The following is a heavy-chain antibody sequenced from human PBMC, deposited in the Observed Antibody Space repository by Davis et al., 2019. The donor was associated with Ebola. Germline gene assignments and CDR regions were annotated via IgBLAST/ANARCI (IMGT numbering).Heavy chain of an antibody. CDR2: IYYTATT. Sequence: SETLSLTCTVSGGSISSSSYYWGWIRQPPGKGLEWIGSIYYTATTYYNPSLQSRVTISVDTSKNQFSLKLTSVTAADTAVYYCAAYSVVVVAATPRSEYFQHWGQGTLVTVSS. V-gene: IGHV4-39*07. CDR3: AAYSVVVVAATPRSEYFQH. D-gene: IGHD2-15*01. J-gene: IGHJ1*01. CDR1: GGSISSSSYY.